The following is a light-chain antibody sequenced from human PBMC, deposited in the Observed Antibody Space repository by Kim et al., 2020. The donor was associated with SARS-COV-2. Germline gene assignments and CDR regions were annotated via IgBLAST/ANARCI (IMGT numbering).Light chain of an antibody. V-gene: IGLV3-1*01. Sequence: SGSPGQTASITCSGDKLGDKFACWYQKKPGQSPVLVIYQDSKRPSGIPERFSGSNSGNTATLTIGGTQAMDEADYYCQAWDSSTVVFGGGTQLTVL. CDR2: QDS. J-gene: IGLJ3*02. CDR3: QAWDSSTVV. CDR1: KLGDKF.